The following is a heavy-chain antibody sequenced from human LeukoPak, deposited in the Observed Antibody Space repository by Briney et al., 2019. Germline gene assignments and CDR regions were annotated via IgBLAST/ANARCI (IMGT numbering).Heavy chain of an antibody. D-gene: IGHD6-19*01. Sequence: SCKASGGTFSSYAMHWVRQAPGKGLEWVAVISYDGSNKYYADSVKGRFTISRDNSKNTLYLQMNSLRAEDTAVYYCARVSRRGSGWYVAFDYWGQGTLVTVSS. CDR1: GGTFSSYA. J-gene: IGHJ4*02. CDR2: ISYDGSNK. V-gene: IGHV3-30-3*01. CDR3: ARVSRRGSGWYVAFDY.